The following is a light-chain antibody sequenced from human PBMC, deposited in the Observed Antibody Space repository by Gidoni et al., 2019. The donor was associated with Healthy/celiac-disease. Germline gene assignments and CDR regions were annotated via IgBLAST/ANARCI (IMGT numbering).Light chain of an antibody. CDR2: GAS. CDR3: QQYGSSPWYT. CDR1: QSVSSSY. J-gene: IGKJ2*01. V-gene: IGKV3-20*01. Sequence: VLTQSQGTLALSPGERATLSCRASQSVSSSYLAWYQQKPGQAPRLLIYGASSRATGIPDRFSGSGSGTDFTLTISRLEPEDFAVYYCQQYGSSPWYTFGEGTKVEIK.